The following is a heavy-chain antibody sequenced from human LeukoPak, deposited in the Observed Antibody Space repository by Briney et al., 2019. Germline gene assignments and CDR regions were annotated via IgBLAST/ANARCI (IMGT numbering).Heavy chain of an antibody. CDR3: VRGSTLRHYQY. D-gene: IGHD3-16*01. CDR1: GGSISSSTYY. Sequence: PSETLSLTCTVSGGSISSSTYYWGWIRRPPGKGLEWIGSIYYSGTTYYNPSFKSRVTVSVDTSKNQFSLNLSSVTAADTAVYYCVRGSTLRHYQYWGQGTLVTVSS. V-gene: IGHV4-39*01. J-gene: IGHJ4*02. CDR2: IYYSGTT.